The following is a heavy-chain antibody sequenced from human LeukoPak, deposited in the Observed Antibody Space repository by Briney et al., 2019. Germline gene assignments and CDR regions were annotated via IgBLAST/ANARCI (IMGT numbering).Heavy chain of an antibody. CDR1: GYTFTSYD. CDR3: ARGLVACSSTSCYRGRSRHYYYGMDV. CDR2: MNPNSGNT. J-gene: IGHJ6*02. Sequence: EASVKVSCKASGYTFTSYDINWLRQATGQGLEWMGWMNPNSGNTGYAQKFQGRVTMTRNTSISTAYMELSSLRSEDTAVYYCARGLVACSSTSCYRGRSRHYYYGMDVWGQGTTVTVSS. D-gene: IGHD2-2*02. V-gene: IGHV1-8*01.